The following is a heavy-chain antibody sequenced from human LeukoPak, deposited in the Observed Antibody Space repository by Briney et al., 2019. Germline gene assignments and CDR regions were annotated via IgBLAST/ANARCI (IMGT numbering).Heavy chain of an antibody. Sequence: SVKVSCKASRGTFSSYAISWVRQAPGQGLEWMGGIIPIFGTAIYAQKLQGRVTITADDSTSTAYMELSSLRSEDTAVYYCARDRPGRHCGTTRCYIASPFDPWGQGTLVTVSS. CDR1: RGTFSSYA. D-gene: IGHD2-2*02. J-gene: IGHJ5*02. CDR3: ARDRPGRHCGTTRCYIASPFDP. V-gene: IGHV1-69*01. CDR2: IIPIFGTA.